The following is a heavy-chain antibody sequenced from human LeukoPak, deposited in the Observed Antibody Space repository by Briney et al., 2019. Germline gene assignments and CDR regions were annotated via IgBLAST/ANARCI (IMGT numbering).Heavy chain of an antibody. D-gene: IGHD5-12*01. Sequence: HPGGSLRLSCAASGFSFGSFEMNWVRRAPGKGLEWVSYIHSNGGTIYYAHSVKGRFSISRDNSKSSLFLQMNSLRAEDTAGYYCARERGYSASDQYLDYWGQGPLVTVSS. CDR1: GFSFGSFE. CDR3: ARERGYSASDQYLDY. V-gene: IGHV3-48*03. CDR2: IHSNGGTI. J-gene: IGHJ4*02.